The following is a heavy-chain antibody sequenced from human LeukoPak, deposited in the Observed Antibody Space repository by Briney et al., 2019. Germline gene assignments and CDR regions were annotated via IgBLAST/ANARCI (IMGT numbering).Heavy chain of an antibody. CDR3: ARVLDYGDYGGFDP. CDR1: GYTFTSYY. CDR2: INPSGGST. J-gene: IGHJ5*02. D-gene: IGHD4-17*01. V-gene: IGHV1-46*01. Sequence: ASVKVSCKASGYTFTSYYMHWVRQAPGQGLEWMGIINPSGGSTSYAQKFQGRVTMTRDMSTSTVYMELSSLRPKDTAMFYCARVLDYGDYGGFDPWGQGTLVTVSS.